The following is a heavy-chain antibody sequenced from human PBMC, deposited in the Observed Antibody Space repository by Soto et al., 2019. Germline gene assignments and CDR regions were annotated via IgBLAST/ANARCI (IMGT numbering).Heavy chain of an antibody. CDR2: IWYDGSNK. V-gene: IGHV3-33*01. CDR1: GFTFSSYG. J-gene: IGHJ4*02. Sequence: GGSLRLSCAASGFTFSSYGMHWVRQAPGKGLEWVAVIWYDGSNKYYADSVKGRFTISRDNSKNTLYLQMNSLRAEDTAVYYCARDVRAAGILGYFDYWGQGTLVTVSS. CDR3: ARDVRAAGILGYFDY. D-gene: IGHD6-13*01.